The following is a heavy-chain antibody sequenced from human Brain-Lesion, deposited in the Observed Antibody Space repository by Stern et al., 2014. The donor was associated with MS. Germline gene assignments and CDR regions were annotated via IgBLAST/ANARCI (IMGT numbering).Heavy chain of an antibody. V-gene: IGHV4-39*01. CDR2: IYYRGST. CDR1: GGSISSSSYY. Sequence: QLQLQESGPGLVKPSETLSLTCTVSGGSISSSSYYWGWIRQPPGKGLEWIGSIYYRGSTYYNPSLKSRVTISMDPSKNPFSLRLSSVTAADTAVYFCAKLWLGELPESPFDYWGQGTLVTVSS. CDR3: AKLWLGELPESPFDY. J-gene: IGHJ4*02. D-gene: IGHD3-10*01.